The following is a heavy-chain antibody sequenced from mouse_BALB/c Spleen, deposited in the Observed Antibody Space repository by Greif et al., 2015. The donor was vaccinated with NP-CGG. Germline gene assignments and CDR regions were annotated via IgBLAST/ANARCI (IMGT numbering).Heavy chain of an antibody. CDR2: INPGSGGT. D-gene: IGHD2-1*01. CDR3: ARFGNYGYFDV. CDR1: GYAFTNYL. V-gene: IGHV1-54*01. Sequence: QVQLKESGAELVRPGTSVKVSCKASGYAFTNYLIEWVKQRPGQGLEWIGVINPGSGGTNYNEKFKGKATLTAYKSSSTAYMQLSSLTSDDSAVYFCARFGNYGYFDVCGAGTTVTVSS. J-gene: IGHJ1*01.